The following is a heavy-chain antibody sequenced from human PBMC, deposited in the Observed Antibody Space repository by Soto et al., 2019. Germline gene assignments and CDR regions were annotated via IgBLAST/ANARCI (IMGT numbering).Heavy chain of an antibody. D-gene: IGHD1-1*01. CDR3: ARVQER. CDR1: GGSISSSGYS. CDR2: IYHSGNT. Sequence: SETLSLTCAVSGGSISSSGYSWSRIRQPPGKCLEWIGYIYHSGNTYYNPSLKSRVTISVDRSKNQFSLKLSSVTAADTAVYYCARVQERWGQGTLVTVSS. J-gene: IGHJ4*02. V-gene: IGHV4-30-2*01.